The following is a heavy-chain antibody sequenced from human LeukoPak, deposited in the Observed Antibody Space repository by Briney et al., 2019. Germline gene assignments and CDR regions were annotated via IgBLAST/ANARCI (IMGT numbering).Heavy chain of an antibody. V-gene: IGHV4-30-4*08. J-gene: IGHJ6*03. CDR2: IYDSGRT. D-gene: IGHD2-2*01. CDR1: GGSISSGDYY. CDR3: ARSYCSSTRCRYYYFYYMDV. Sequence: SETLSLTCTVSGGSISSGDYYWSWIRQPPGKGLEWIGCIYDSGRTNYNPSLKSRVTISVDTSKNQFSLKLSSVTAADTAVYYCARSYCSSTRCRYYYFYYMDVWGTGTTVTVSS.